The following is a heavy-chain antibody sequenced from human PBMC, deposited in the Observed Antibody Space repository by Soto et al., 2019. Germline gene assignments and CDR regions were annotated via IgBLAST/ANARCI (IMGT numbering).Heavy chain of an antibody. CDR2: INHSGST. CDR3: ARVRRIQLWIEKIDY. J-gene: IGHJ4*02. CDR1: GGSFSGYY. V-gene: IGHV4-34*01. Sequence: SETLSLTCAVYGGSFSGYYWSWIRQPPGKGLEWIGEINHSGSTNYNPSLKSRVTISVDTSKNQFSLKLSSVTAADTAVYYCARVRRIQLWIEKIDYWGQGTLVTVS. D-gene: IGHD5-18*01.